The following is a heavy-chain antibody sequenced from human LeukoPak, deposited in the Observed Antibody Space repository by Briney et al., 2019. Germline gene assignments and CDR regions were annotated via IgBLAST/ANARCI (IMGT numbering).Heavy chain of an antibody. CDR1: GFSFTSYW. V-gene: IGHV3-74*01. J-gene: IGHJ6*02. Sequence: PGGSLRLSCAASGFSFTSYWMHWVRQAPGKGLVWVSRIDSDGSSTNYADSVKGRFTISRDNAKNSLYLQMNSLRAEDTAVYYCARGDIVVVVAATTPYYYGMDVWGQGTTVTVSS. CDR3: ARGDIVVVVAATTPYYYGMDV. CDR2: IDSDGSST. D-gene: IGHD2-15*01.